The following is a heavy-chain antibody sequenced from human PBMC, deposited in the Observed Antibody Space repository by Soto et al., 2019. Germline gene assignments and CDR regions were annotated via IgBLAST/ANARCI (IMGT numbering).Heavy chain of an antibody. CDR1: GFTFSDHY. J-gene: IGHJ4*02. CDR2: TRNKANSYTT. Sequence: EVQLVESGGGLVQPGGSLRLSCAASGFTFSDHYMDWVRQAPGKGLEWVGRTRNKANSYTTEYAASVKGRFTISRDDSKNSMYLQMNSLKTEDTAVYYCARIWSVGAHYWGQGTLDTVSS. CDR3: ARIWSVGAHY. D-gene: IGHD1-26*01. V-gene: IGHV3-72*01.